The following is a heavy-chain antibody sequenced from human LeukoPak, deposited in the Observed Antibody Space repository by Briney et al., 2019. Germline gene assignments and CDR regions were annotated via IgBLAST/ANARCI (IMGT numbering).Heavy chain of an antibody. CDR3: AREIYDSSGYYYNWFDP. CDR1: GFTFSSYG. V-gene: IGHV3-33*01. Sequence: GGSLRLSCAASGFTFSSYGMHWVRQAPGKGLEWVAVIWYDGSNKYYADSVKGRFTISRDNSKNTLYLQMNSLRAEDTAVYYCAREIYDSSGYYYNWFDPWGQGTLVTVSS. J-gene: IGHJ5*02. CDR2: IWYDGSNK. D-gene: IGHD3-22*01.